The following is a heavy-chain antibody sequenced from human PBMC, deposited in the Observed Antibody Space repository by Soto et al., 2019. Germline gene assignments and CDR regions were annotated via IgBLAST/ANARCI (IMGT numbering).Heavy chain of an antibody. CDR1: GYTFTSYG. D-gene: IGHD3-9*01. V-gene: IGHV1-18*01. CDR2: ISAYNGNT. CDR3: ARAVLRYFAPLGGFDP. J-gene: IGHJ5*02. Sequence: QVQLVQSGAEVKKPGASVKVSCKASGYTFTSYGISWVRQAPGQGLEWMGWISAYNGNTNYAQKLQGRVTMTTDTSTSTAYMELRSLRSADTAVYDCARAVLRYFAPLGGFDPWGQGTLVTVSS.